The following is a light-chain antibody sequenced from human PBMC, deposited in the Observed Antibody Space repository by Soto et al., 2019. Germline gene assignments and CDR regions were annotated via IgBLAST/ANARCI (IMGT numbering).Light chain of an antibody. V-gene: IGKV3-15*01. CDR1: QSITEK. J-gene: IGKJ1*01. CDR3: QQYSNWAKP. CDR2: GAF. Sequence: IVITQSPDTLSVSPGERATLSCRASQSITEKVVWYPQTSGQAPRLLIFGAFTRAAGVPARCICRGAGPECTRPISSLQSEDAQVDFCQQYSNWAKPFGQGTKV.